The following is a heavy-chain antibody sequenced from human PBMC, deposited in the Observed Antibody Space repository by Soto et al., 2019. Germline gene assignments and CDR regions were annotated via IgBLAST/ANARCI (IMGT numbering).Heavy chain of an antibody. CDR2: IYSRGNT. CDR3: ARGTYYFYMDV. CDR1: AGSTGSGFYY. J-gene: IGHJ6*03. V-gene: IGHV4-31*03. Sequence: QMQLQESGPGLVKPSQTLSLTCTVSAGSTGSGFYYWSWIRQHPGKGLEWIGYIYSRGNTYYNPSLKRRVTISLDTSDNQFSLTLSSVTAADTAVYYCARGTYYFYMDVWGKGTTVTVSS.